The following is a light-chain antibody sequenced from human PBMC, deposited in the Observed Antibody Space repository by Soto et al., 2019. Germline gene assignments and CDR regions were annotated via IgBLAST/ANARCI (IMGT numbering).Light chain of an antibody. J-gene: IGKJ1*01. CDR3: QQYYNLPPWT. Sequence: DIVMTQSPDSLAVSLGERATINCKSSQSVLYSSNNKNYLAWYQHKPGQPPKLLIHWASTREAGVPDRFSGSGSGTDFTLTISSLQAEDVAVYYCQQYYNLPPWTFGQGTKVEIK. CDR2: WAS. V-gene: IGKV4-1*01. CDR1: QSVLYSSNNKNY.